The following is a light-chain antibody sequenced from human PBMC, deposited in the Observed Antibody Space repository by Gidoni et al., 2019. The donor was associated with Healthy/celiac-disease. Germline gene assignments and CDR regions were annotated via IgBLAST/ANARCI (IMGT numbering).Light chain of an antibody. J-gene: IGKJ4*01. V-gene: IGKV2-28*01. Sequence: DIVMTQSPLFLPVTPGDPASISCRSSQSLLHSNGYNYLDWYLQKPGQSPQLLIYLGSNRASGVPDRFSGSGSGTDFTLKISRVEAEDVGVYYCMQALQTPVTFGGGTKVEIK. CDR1: QSLLHSNGYNY. CDR2: LGS. CDR3: MQALQTPVT.